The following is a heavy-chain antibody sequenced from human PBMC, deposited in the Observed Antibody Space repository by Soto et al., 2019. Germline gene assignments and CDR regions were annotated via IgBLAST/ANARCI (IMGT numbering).Heavy chain of an antibody. V-gene: IGHV1-18*01. J-gene: IGHJ4*02. CDR2: NSAHNGNT. D-gene: IGHD1-1*01. Sequence: QVHLVQSGAEVKKPGASVKVSCKGSGYTFTSYGITWVRQAPGQGLEWMGWNSAHNGNTDYAQKLQGRVTVTRDTSPSTAYMELRSLRSDDPAVYYCARGRYGDYWGQGALVTVSS. CDR1: GYTFTSYG. CDR3: ARGRYGDY.